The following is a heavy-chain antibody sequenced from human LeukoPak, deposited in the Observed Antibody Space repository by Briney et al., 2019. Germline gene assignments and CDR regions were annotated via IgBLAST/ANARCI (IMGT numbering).Heavy chain of an antibody. CDR3: ARVVKGYWYFDL. CDR1: GDSISSYY. Sequence: SETLSLTCTVSGDSISSYYWSWIRQPPGKGLEWIGYIYYSGSTNYNPSLKSRVTISVDTSKNQFSLKLSSVTAADTAVYYCARVVKGYWYFDLWGRGTLVTVSS. D-gene: IGHD2/OR15-2a*01. J-gene: IGHJ2*01. CDR2: IYYSGST. V-gene: IGHV4-59*01.